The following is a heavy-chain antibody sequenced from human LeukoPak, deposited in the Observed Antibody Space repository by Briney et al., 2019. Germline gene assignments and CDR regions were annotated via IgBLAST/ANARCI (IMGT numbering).Heavy chain of an antibody. J-gene: IGHJ3*02. Sequence: PSETLSLTCTVSGYSISSGYYWSWIRQPPGKGLEWIGEINHSGSTNYNPSLKSRVTISVDTSKNQFSLKLSSVTAADTAVYYCASTKDIVVVVAASDAFDIWGQGTMVTVSS. CDR1: GYSISSGYY. D-gene: IGHD2-15*01. V-gene: IGHV4-38-2*02. CDR3: ASTKDIVVVVAASDAFDI. CDR2: INHSGST.